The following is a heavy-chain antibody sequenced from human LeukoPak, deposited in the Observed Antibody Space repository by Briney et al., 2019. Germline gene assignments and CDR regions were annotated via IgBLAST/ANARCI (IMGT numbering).Heavy chain of an antibody. CDR3: ARNSGTYGDPFDL. D-gene: IGHD1-26*01. V-gene: IGHV3-48*03. J-gene: IGHJ3*01. CDR1: GFTFSNYA. CDR2: ISRSDGTI. Sequence: AGGSLRLSCAASGFTFSNYAMNWVRQAPGRGLEWVSYISRSDGTIYYADSVKGRFTISRDNAKNSLYLQMNSLRAEDTAVYYCARNSGTYGDPFDLWGQGTVVTVSS.